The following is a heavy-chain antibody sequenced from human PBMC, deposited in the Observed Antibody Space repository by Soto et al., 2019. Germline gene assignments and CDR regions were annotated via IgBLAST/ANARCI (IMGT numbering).Heavy chain of an antibody. D-gene: IGHD3-9*01. CDR3: AKDPESGCDILTGC. J-gene: IGHJ4*02. Sequence: GGSLRLSCAASGFTFSSYAMSWVRQAPGKGLEWVSAISGSGGSTYYADSVKGRFTISRDNSKNTLYLQMNSLRAEDTAVYYCAKDPESGCDILTGCWGQGTLVTVSS. CDR1: GFTFSSYA. CDR2: ISGSGGST. V-gene: IGHV3-23*01.